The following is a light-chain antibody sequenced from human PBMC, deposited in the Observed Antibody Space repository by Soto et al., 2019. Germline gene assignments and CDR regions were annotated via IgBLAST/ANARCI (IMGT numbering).Light chain of an antibody. CDR1: QSVSSN. CDR3: QQYNNWPPHT. J-gene: IGKJ2*01. CDR2: GAS. V-gene: IGKV3-15*01. Sequence: EIVMTQSPATLSVSPGERATLSCRASQSVSSNLAWYQQKPGQAPRLLIYGASTRATDIPARFSGSGSGTEFTLNISSLQSEDFAVYYCQQYNNWPPHTFGQGTKLEIK.